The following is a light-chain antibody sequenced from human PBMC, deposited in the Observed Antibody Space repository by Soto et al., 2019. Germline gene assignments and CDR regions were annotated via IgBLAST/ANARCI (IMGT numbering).Light chain of an antibody. CDR2: EVS. J-gene: IGLJ3*02. V-gene: IGLV2-14*01. CDR3: ASYTSISTVV. CDR1: SNDVGGFNY. Sequence: QSVLTQPASVSGSPGQSITISCTGTSNDVGGFNYVSWYQQRPGKAPKLIIYEVSNRPSGVSNRFSASKSGNTASLTISGLQAEDEGDYYCASYTSISTVVFXGGTKVTVL.